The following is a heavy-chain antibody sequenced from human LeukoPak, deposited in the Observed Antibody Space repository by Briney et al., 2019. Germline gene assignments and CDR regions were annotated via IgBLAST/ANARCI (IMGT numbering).Heavy chain of an antibody. CDR1: GFTFSNAW. V-gene: IGHV3-15*01. Sequence: GGSLRLSCAASGFTFSNAWMSWVRQAPGKGLEWVGRIKSKTDGGTTDYAAPVKGRFTISRDDSTNTLYLQMNNLKTEGTAVYYCTTDLPVVRGDSDYWGQGTLVTVSS. CDR3: TTDLPVVRGDSDY. J-gene: IGHJ4*02. D-gene: IGHD3-10*01. CDR2: IKSKTDGGTT.